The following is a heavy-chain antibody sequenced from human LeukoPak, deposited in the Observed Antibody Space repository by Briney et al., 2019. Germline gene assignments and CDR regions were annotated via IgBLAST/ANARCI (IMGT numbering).Heavy chain of an antibody. V-gene: IGHV4-4*07. CDR2: IYTSGST. J-gene: IGHJ6*02. Sequence: PSETLSLTCTVSGASISSYYWSWIRQPAGKGLEWMGRIYTSGSTNYNPSLKSRVTMSVDTSKNQFSLKLSSVTAADTAVYYCARGPYYDFWSGYYIWDYGMDVWGQGTTVTVSS. CDR1: GASISSYY. D-gene: IGHD3-3*01. CDR3: ARGPYYDFWSGYYIWDYGMDV.